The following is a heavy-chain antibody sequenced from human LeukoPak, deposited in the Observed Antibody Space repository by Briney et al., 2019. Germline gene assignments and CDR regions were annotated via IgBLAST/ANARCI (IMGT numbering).Heavy chain of an antibody. D-gene: IGHD3-22*01. J-gene: IGHJ3*01. Sequence: PSQTLSLTCTVSGGSISSADYYWSWIRQPPGKGLEWIGYIYYSGNTYYNPYLKSRVTISVDRSKNQFSLKQSSVTAADTAVYYCARATITMAVGVPADAFDVWGQGTMVIVSS. CDR3: ARATITMAVGVPADAFDV. CDR1: GGSISSADYY. V-gene: IGHV4-30-4*08. CDR2: IYYSGNT.